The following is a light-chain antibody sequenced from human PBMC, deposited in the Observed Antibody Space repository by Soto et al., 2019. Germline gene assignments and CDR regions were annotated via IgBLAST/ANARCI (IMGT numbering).Light chain of an antibody. CDR3: QQANSFPIT. J-gene: IGKJ5*01. CDR1: QGISNY. V-gene: IGKV1-12*01. Sequence: DIQMTQSPSSLSASVGDRVTITCRASQGISNYLAWYQQKPGKVPKLLIYAASTLQSGVPPRFSGSGSGTDFTLTISSLQPEDFATYFCQQANSFPITFGQGTRLEIK. CDR2: AAS.